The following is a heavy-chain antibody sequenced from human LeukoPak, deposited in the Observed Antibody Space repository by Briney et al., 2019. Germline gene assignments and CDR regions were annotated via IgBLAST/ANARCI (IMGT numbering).Heavy chain of an antibody. CDR3: ARGITMVRGVIIPYYFDY. Sequence: SVKVSCRASGGTFNSYAISGVRQATGQGLEWMGGIIPIFGTANYAQKFQGRVTITADESTGTAYMELSSLRSEDTAVYYCARGITMVRGVIIPYYFDYRGQGTLVTVSS. CDR1: GGTFNSYA. D-gene: IGHD3-10*01. J-gene: IGHJ4*02. V-gene: IGHV1-69*13. CDR2: IIPIFGTA.